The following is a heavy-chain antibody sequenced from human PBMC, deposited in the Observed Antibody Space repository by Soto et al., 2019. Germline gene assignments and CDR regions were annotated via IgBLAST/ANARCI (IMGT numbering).Heavy chain of an antibody. J-gene: IGHJ4*02. CDR2: VCTGGAT. V-gene: IGHV3-53*01. CDR3: VRDKRTISGIFPGY. D-gene: IGHD1-1*01. CDR1: GFDVTTNC. Sequence: LRLSCVGSGFDVTTNCMRWVRQAPGKGLECVSIVCTGGATHYADSVKGRFTISRDRSKNTVHLQMNNVRAEDTAVYYCVRDKRTISGIFPGYWGQGTQVTVSS.